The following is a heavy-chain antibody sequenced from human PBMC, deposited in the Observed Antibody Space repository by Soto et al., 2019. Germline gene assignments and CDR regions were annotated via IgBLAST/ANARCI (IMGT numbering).Heavy chain of an antibody. CDR3: ARGNAMDV. J-gene: IGHJ6*02. V-gene: IGHV1-69*01. D-gene: IGHD2-8*01. CDR2: FMPILGTP. Sequence: QVQLVQSGAEVKKPGSSVKVSCKASGGTFSSFAINWMRQAPGQGLQWMGGFMPILGTPNYAQRFQGRVTITADESTSTSYLELSSLSSEDTAVYYCARGNAMDVWGQGTTVTVSS. CDR1: GGTFSSFA.